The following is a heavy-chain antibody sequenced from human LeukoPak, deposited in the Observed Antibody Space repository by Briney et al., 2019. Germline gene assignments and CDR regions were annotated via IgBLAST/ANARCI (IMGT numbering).Heavy chain of an antibody. J-gene: IGHJ4*02. Sequence: ASVKGSCKASGGTFSSYAISWVRQAPGQGLEWMGGIIPIFGTANYAQKFQGRVTITADESTSTAYMELSSLRSEDTAVYYCARDYGSGSYLRNPFDYWGQGTLVTVSS. V-gene: IGHV1-69*13. CDR2: IIPIFGTA. D-gene: IGHD3-10*01. CDR1: GGTFSSYA. CDR3: ARDYGSGSYLRNPFDY.